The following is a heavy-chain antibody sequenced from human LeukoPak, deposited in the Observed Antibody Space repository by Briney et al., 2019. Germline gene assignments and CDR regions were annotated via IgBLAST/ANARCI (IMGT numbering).Heavy chain of an antibody. D-gene: IGHD6-19*01. CDR2: ISGSGGST. V-gene: IGHV3-23*01. Sequence: SGGSLRLSCAAPGFTFSSYAMSWVRQAPGKGLEWVSAISGSGGSTYYADSVKGRFTISRDNSKNTLYLQMNSLRAEDTAVYYCAKDHGVLAVASLDYWGQGTLVTVSS. CDR1: GFTFSSYA. J-gene: IGHJ4*02. CDR3: AKDHGVLAVASLDY.